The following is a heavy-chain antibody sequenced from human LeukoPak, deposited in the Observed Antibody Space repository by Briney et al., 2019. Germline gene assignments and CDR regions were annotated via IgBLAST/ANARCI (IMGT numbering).Heavy chain of an antibody. D-gene: IGHD3-22*01. V-gene: IGHV3-20*04. CDR2: INWNGGST. CDR3: ARADSTGYFLGHFDY. Sequence: GGSLRLSCAASGFTFDDYGMSWVRQAPGKGLEWVSGINWNGGSTGYADSVKGRFTISRDNAKSSLYLQMNGLRAEDTALYYCARADSTGYFLGHFDYWGQGTLVTVSS. J-gene: IGHJ4*02. CDR1: GFTFDDYG.